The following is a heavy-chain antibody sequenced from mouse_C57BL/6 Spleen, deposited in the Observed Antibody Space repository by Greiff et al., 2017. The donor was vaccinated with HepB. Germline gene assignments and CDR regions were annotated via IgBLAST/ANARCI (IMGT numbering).Heavy chain of an antibody. CDR2: ISYDGSN. CDR1: GYSITSGYY. V-gene: IGHV3-6*01. J-gene: IGHJ3*01. CDR3: ARDYYSNYLAWFAY. Sequence: DVKLQESGPGLVKPSQSLSLTCSVTGYSITSGYYWNWIRQFPGNNLEWMGYISYDGSNNYNPSLKNRISITRDTSKNQFFLKLNSVTTEDTATYYCARDYYSNYLAWFAYWGQGTLVTVSA. D-gene: IGHD2-5*01.